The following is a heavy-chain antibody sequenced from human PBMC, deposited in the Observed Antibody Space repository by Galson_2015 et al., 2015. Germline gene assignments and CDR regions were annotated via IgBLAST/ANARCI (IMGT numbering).Heavy chain of an antibody. CDR3: TTDFSDGWFGG. J-gene: IGHJ4*02. CDR1: GFIFSNAW. CDR2: IKSKSVGGTT. V-gene: IGHV3-15*01. D-gene: IGHD3-10*01. Sequence: SLRLSCAASGFIFSNAWMSWVRQAPGKGLEWVGRIKSKSVGGTTDYAAPVKGRFTVSRDDSKNMAYLQMNSLKLEDTAMYYCTTDFSDGWFGGWGQGTLVTVPS.